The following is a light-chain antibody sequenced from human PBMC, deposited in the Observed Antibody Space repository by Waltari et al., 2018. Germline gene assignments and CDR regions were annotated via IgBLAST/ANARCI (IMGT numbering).Light chain of an antibody. V-gene: IGKV4-1*01. CDR2: WAS. CDR3: QQYYSSPVT. CDR1: QSVLYRSENKNY. Sequence: DIVMTQSPDSLAVSLGERATLNCKSSQSVLYRSENKNYLGGYQQKPGLPPKLLIYWASTRESGVPDRFSGSGSGTDFTLTISSLQAEDVAVYYCQQYYSSPVTFGQGTRLEIK. J-gene: IGKJ5*01.